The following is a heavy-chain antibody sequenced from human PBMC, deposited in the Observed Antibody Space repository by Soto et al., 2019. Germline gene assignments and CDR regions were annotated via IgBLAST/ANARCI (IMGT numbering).Heavy chain of an antibody. Sequence: QVQLMQSGAEVTKPGASVTLSCKTSGYAFMSYGLSWVRLAPGQGLEWMGWTVAGSGNRIYAQKFQDRINMNIDTSTNTGYMELRRLRSDDSAFYFCTRVAGYGSGSRHFDNWCQGTLVTVSS. D-gene: IGHD3-10*01. J-gene: IGHJ4*02. V-gene: IGHV1-18*01. CDR1: GYAFMSYG. CDR2: TVAGSGNR. CDR3: TRVAGYGSGSRHFDN.